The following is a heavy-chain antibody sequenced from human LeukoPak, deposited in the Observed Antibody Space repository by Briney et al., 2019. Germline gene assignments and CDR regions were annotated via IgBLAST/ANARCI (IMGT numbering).Heavy chain of an antibody. V-gene: IGHV4-39*01. Sequence: PSETLSLTCTVSGGSISSYYWGWIRQPPGKGLEWIGSIYYSGSTYYSPSLKSRVTISVDTSRNQFSLKLSSVTAADTAVYYCARHYLPGSGNSGYMDVWGKGTTVTVSS. CDR3: ARHYLPGSGNSGYMDV. CDR2: IYYSGST. D-gene: IGHD3-10*01. J-gene: IGHJ6*03. CDR1: GGSISSYY.